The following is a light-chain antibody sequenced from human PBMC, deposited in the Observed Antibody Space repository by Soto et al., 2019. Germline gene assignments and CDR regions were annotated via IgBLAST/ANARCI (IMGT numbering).Light chain of an antibody. CDR1: QTVSSDY. CDR3: QRYGSSPPYT. J-gene: IGKJ2*01. CDR2: GTS. V-gene: IGKV3-20*01. Sequence: EIVVAQSPCTLSLSPGETATLSCRASQTVSSDYSAWYQHKPGQSPTLLIYGTSNKATGIPDRFSGSGSGTDFTLTISRREPEDFSVYYCQRYGSSPPYTFGQGTKLEIK.